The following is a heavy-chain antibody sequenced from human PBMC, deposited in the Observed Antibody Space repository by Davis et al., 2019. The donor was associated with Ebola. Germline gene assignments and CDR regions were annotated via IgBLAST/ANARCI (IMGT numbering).Heavy chain of an antibody. D-gene: IGHD4-23*01. CDR3: ARAPEGDTVAAFDI. CDR2: IYTSGST. V-gene: IGHV4-4*07. CDR1: GGSISSYY. Sequence: PGGSLRLSCTVSGGSISSYYWSWIRQPAGKGLEWIGRIYTSGSTNYNPSLKSRVTMSVDTSKNQFSLKLSSVTAADTAVYYCARAPEGDTVAAFDIWGQGTMVTVSS. J-gene: IGHJ3*02.